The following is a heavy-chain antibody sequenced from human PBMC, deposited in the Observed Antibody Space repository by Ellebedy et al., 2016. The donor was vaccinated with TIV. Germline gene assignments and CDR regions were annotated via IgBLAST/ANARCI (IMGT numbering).Heavy chain of an antibody. Sequence: PGGSLRLSCPVSGGSISGYYWGWIRQPPGKGLEWIGYIYSSGNTYYNPSLKSRVTISVDTSRNQFSLKLTSVTAADTAVYYCARAGYFFGSGIFYWGQGTLVIDPS. D-gene: IGHD3-10*01. V-gene: IGHV4-59*01. CDR2: IYSSGNT. CDR3: ARAGYFFGSGIFY. CDR1: GGSISGYY. J-gene: IGHJ4*02.